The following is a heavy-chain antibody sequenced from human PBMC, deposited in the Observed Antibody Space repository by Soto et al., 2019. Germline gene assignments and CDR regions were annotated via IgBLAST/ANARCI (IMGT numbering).Heavy chain of an antibody. CDR1: GYTFTNYN. CDR2: MNPNSDDT. Sequence: LVQSGAEAKKPGASVKVSCKASGYTFTNYNINWVRQATGQGLEWMGWMNPNSDDTGYAQRFQGRITMTRDTXXXXXXXXXXXXXXXXXXXXXXXXXXXRDSGAYEEWRWGQGTLVTVSS. CDR3: XXXXXRDSGAYEEWR. D-gene: IGHD3-3*01. V-gene: IGHV1-8*01. J-gene: IGHJ4*02.